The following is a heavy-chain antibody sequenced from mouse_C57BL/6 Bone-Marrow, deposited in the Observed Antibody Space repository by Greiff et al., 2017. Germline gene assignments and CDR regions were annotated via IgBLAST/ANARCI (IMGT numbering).Heavy chain of an antibody. CDR3: GKYGALDY. CDR1: GFNIKNTY. Sequence: EVQLQQSVAELVRPGASVKLSCTASGFNIKNTYMHWVKQRPDQGLEWIGRIDPANGSTTYNQKFQGKATITADKSSNTAYLQLRSLTSEYSAIYYCGKYGALDYWGKGTSVTVSS. J-gene: IGHJ4*01. D-gene: IGHD1-1*01. V-gene: IGHV14-3*01. CDR2: IDPANGST.